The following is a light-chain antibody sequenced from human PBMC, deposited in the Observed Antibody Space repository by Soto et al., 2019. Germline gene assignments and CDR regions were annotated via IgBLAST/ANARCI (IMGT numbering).Light chain of an antibody. CDR1: QSVSSN. V-gene: IGKV3-15*01. Sequence: EIVMTQSPATLSVSPCERAALSCRASQSVSSNLAWYQQKPGQAPRLLIYGATTRATGLPARFSGSWSGPEFTLTISSLQSEDFAVYYCQQYNNWPPAFGQGTKVDIK. J-gene: IGKJ1*01. CDR2: GAT. CDR3: QQYNNWPPA.